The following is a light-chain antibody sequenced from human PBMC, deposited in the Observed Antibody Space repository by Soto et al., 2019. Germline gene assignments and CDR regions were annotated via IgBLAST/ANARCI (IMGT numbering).Light chain of an antibody. CDR1: SSDVGGYNY. V-gene: IGLV2-14*01. CDR3: TSYTRSNTYI. CDR2: EVN. Sequence: QSALTQPASVSASPGQSITISCTGTSSDVGGYNYVSWYQQHPGKAPKLMIYEVNNRPSGVSNRFSGSKSGNTASLTISGLQAEDEADYYCTSYTRSNTYIFGTGTKLTVL. J-gene: IGLJ1*01.